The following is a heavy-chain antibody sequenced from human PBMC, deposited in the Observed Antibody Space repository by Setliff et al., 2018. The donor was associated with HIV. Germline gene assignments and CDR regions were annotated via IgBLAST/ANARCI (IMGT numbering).Heavy chain of an antibody. D-gene: IGHD5-12*01. CDR1: GGSISSRSHY. Sequence: SETLSLTCAVSGGSISSRSHYWGWIRQPPGKGLEWIGSVSNSGSTYYNPSLKSRVTISVDTSKNQFSLKLSSVTAADTAVYYCVRSGYSGHFDVWGQGTLVTVSS. V-gene: IGHV4-39*01. J-gene: IGHJ3*01. CDR2: VSNSGST. CDR3: VRSGYSGHFDV.